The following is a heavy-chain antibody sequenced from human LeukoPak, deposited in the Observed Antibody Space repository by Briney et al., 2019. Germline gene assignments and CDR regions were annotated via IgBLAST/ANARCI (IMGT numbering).Heavy chain of an antibody. D-gene: IGHD6-25*01. Sequence: SETLSLTCTVSGYSISSGYYWGWIRQPPGKGLEWIGSIYHSGSTYYSPSLKSRVTISVDTSKNQFSLKLGSVTAADTAVYYCARDWQRLAFDYWGQGTLVTVSS. J-gene: IGHJ4*02. CDR2: IYHSGST. CDR1: GYSISSGYY. V-gene: IGHV4-38-2*02. CDR3: ARDWQRLAFDY.